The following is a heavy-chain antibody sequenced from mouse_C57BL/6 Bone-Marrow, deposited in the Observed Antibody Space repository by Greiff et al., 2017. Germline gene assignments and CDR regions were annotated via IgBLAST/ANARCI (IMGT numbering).Heavy chain of an antibody. J-gene: IGHJ4*01. CDR3: ARRGDDYDGAMDY. CDR1: GFTFSDYG. D-gene: IGHD2-4*01. CDR2: ISNLAYSI. Sequence: EVKLVESGGGLVQPGGSLKLSCAASGFTFSDYGMAWVRQAPRKGPEWVAFISNLAYSIYYADTVTGRFTISSENAKNTLYLEMSSLRSEDTAMYYCARRGDDYDGAMDYWGQGTSVTVSS. V-gene: IGHV5-15*01.